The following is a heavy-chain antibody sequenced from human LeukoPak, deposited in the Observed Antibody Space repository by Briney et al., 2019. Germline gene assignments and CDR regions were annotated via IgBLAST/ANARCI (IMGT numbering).Heavy chain of an antibody. CDR3: AKTCSSTSCYFD. Sequence: GGSLRLSCAASGFTFSSYAMSWVRQAPGKGLEWVSAISGSGGSTYYADSVKGRFTISRDNPKNALYLQMNSLRAEDTAVYYCAKTCSSTSCYFDWGQGTLVTVSS. CDR2: ISGSGGST. V-gene: IGHV3-23*01. J-gene: IGHJ4*02. CDR1: GFTFSSYA. D-gene: IGHD2-2*01.